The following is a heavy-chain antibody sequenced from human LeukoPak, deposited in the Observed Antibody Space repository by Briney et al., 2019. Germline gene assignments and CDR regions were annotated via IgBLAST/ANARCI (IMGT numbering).Heavy chain of an antibody. CDR2: IYYSGST. Sequence: SETLSLTCTVSGGSISSYYWSWIRQPPGKGLEWIGYIYYSGSTNYNPSLKSRVTISVDTSKNQFSLKLSSVTAADTAVYYCGRVGFSQDFDYWGQGTLVTVSS. CDR3: GRVGFSQDFDY. CDR1: GGSISSYY. J-gene: IGHJ4*02. V-gene: IGHV4-59*01. D-gene: IGHD3-3*01.